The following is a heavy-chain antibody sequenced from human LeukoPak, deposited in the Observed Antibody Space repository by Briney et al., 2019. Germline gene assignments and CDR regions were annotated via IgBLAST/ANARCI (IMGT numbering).Heavy chain of an antibody. CDR1: GYTFTGYF. V-gene: IGHV1-2*02. CDR3: ARDGSFDY. J-gene: IGHJ4*02. D-gene: IGHD5-12*01. Sequence: GASVKVSCKASGYTFTGYFIHWVRQAPGQGLDWMGWINPNSGGTNYALKFQGRVTMTSDTSISTAYMEVSRLRSDDTAVYYCARDGSFDYRGQGTLVAVSP. CDR2: INPNSGGT.